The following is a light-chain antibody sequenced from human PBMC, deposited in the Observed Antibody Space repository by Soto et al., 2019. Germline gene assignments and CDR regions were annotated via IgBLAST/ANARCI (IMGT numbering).Light chain of an antibody. V-gene: IGKV1-5*01. Sequence: DIQVTQSPPTLSASVGDRVTITCRASQTISTWMAWYQQKPGKAPKLLIYAASTLQSGVPSRFSGSGSGTEFALAISSLQPEDFATYYCQQYNSYSPTWTFGQGTKVDI. CDR1: QTISTW. CDR2: AAS. CDR3: QQYNSYSPTWT. J-gene: IGKJ1*01.